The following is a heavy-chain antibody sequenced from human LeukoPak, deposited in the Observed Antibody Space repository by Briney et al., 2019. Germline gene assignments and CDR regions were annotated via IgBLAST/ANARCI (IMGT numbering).Heavy chain of an antibody. D-gene: IGHD1-26*01. J-gene: IGHJ4*02. CDR2: ITTSGTAK. CDR1: GFTFSSYS. Sequence: GGSLRLSCAASGFTFSSYSMNWVRQAPGKGLEWVSHITTSGTAKFYADSVKGRFTISRDNAKNSLYLQMNSLRDEDTVVYYCASSGSYRFDYWGQGTLVTVSS. CDR3: ASSGSYRFDY. V-gene: IGHV3-48*02.